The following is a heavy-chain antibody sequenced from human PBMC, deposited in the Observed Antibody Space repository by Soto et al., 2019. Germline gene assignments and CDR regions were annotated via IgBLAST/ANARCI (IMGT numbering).Heavy chain of an antibody. D-gene: IGHD2-15*01. J-gene: IGHJ3*02. CDR3: AKDIGGEMHAFDI. CDR1: GFGFGGYA. CDR2: MSWNSGNI. V-gene: IGHV3-9*01. Sequence: GGSLRLSCVASGFGFGGYAMHWVRQGPGKGLEWVSGMSWNSGNIGYADSVKGRFTISRDNAKNSLYLQMNSLSAEDTALYYCAKDIGGEMHAFDIWGQGTMVTVPS.